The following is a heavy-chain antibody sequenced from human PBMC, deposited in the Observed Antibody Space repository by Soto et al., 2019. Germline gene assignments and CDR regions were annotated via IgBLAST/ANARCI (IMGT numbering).Heavy chain of an antibody. CDR2: IYWDDDK. V-gene: IGHV2-5*02. Sequence: QITLKESGPTLVKPTQTLTLTCTFSGFSLSTSGVGVGWIRQPPGKALEWPALIYWDDDKRYSPSLKSRLTITKDTSKNQVVLTLTNIDPVDTATYYCAHATQLVRGSYYYGMDVWGQGTTVTVSS. CDR1: GFSLSTSGVG. D-gene: IGHD6-13*01. CDR3: AHATQLVRGSYYYGMDV. J-gene: IGHJ6*02.